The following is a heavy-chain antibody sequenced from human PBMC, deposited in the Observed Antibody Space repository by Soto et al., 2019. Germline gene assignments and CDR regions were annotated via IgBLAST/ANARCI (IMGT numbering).Heavy chain of an antibody. CDR2: IRSKAYGGTT. J-gene: IGHJ6*02. V-gene: IGHV3-49*03. Sequence: GSLRLSCTASGFTFGDYAMSWFRQAPGKGLEWVGFIRSKAYGGTTEYAASVKGRFTISRDDSKSIAYLQMNSLKTEDTAVYYCTRVYDILTGPESYYYYYGMDVWGQGTTVTVSS. CDR1: GFTFGDYA. D-gene: IGHD3-9*01. CDR3: TRVYDILTGPESYYYYYGMDV.